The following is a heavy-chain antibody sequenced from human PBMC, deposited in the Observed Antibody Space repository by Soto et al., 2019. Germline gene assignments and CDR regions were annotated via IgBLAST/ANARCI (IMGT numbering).Heavy chain of an antibody. CDR3: ARKPPSAIQGWAFGMDV. J-gene: IGHJ6*02. Sequence: ELQLVETGGGSIQTGGSLRLSCAASGFSISSNYIAWVRQPPGKGLEWVSTTFSGGNTEYAASVKGRCSISRDNYKNTLYLQMDNLRVEATAVYYCARKPPSAIQGWAFGMDVWGQGTTVSVSS. V-gene: IGHV3-53*02. D-gene: IGHD2-21*01. CDR2: TFSGGNT. CDR1: GFSISSNY.